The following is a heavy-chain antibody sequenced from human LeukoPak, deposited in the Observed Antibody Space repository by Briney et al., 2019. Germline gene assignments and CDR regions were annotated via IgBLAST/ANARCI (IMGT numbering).Heavy chain of an antibody. CDR3: AELGITMIGGV. D-gene: IGHD3-10*02. J-gene: IGHJ6*04. Sequence: GGSLRVSCAASGFTFSSYDMSWVRQAPGKGLEWVSAISGSGGTIYYADSVKGRFTISRDNAKNSLYLQMNSLRAEDTAVYYCAELGITMIGGVWGKGTTVTVSS. CDR1: GFTFSSYD. V-gene: IGHV3-23*01. CDR2: ISGSGGTI.